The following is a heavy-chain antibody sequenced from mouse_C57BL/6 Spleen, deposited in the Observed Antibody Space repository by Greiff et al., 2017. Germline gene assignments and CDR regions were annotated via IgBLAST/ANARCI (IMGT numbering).Heavy chain of an antibody. CDR2: SRNKANDYTT. CDR1: GFTFSDFY. CDR3: ARERGRGYFDV. Sequence: EVNLVESGGGLVQSGRSLRLSCATSGFTFSDFYMEWVRQAPGKGLEWIAASRNKANDYTTEYSASVKGRFIVSRDTSQSILYLQMNALRAEDTAIYYCARERGRGYFDVWGTGTTVTVSS. D-gene: IGHD3-3*01. V-gene: IGHV7-1*01. J-gene: IGHJ1*03.